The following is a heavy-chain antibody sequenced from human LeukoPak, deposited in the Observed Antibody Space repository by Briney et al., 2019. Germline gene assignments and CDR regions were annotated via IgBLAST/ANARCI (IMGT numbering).Heavy chain of an antibody. Sequence: ASVKVSCKTSGYTFTGYYLHWVRQAPGQGLEWVGRINPNSSGTNYAQKFQGRVSMTRDTSISTAYMELSRVRSDDTAVYYCAKAGSSTRGPDDYWGQGTLVTVSS. CDR2: INPNSSGT. J-gene: IGHJ4*02. V-gene: IGHV1-2*06. CDR3: AKAGSSTRGPDDY. D-gene: IGHD2-2*01. CDR1: GYTFTGYY.